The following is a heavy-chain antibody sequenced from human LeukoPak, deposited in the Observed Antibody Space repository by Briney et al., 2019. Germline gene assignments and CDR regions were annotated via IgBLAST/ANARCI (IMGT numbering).Heavy chain of an antibody. V-gene: IGHV1-3*03. D-gene: IGHD3-10*01. Sequence: ASVKVSCKASGYIFSDYTMHWVRQAPGQRLEWMGWINGENGNTKYSQELRGRVTFTSDSSATTVYMGLSSLRSEDVAVYYCAREVSSVGANYFDYWGQGTLVTVSS. CDR2: INGENGNT. CDR3: AREVSSVGANYFDY. CDR1: GYIFSDYT. J-gene: IGHJ4*02.